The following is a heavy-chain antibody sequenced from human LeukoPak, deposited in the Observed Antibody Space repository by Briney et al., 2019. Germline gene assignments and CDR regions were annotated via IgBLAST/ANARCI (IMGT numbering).Heavy chain of an antibody. CDR3: ARVRPKGRGSNRYYYYYYYMDV. Sequence: ASVKVSCKASGYTFTSYDINWVRQATGQGLEWMGWMNPNSGNTGYAQKFQGRVTMTWNTSISTAYMELSSLRSEDTAVYYCARVRPKGRGSNRYYYYYYYMDVWGKGTTVTVSS. V-gene: IGHV1-8*01. D-gene: IGHD1-1*01. J-gene: IGHJ6*03. CDR2: MNPNSGNT. CDR1: GYTFTSYD.